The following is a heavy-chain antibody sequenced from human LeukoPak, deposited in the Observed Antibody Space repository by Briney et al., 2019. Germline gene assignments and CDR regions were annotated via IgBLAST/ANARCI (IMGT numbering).Heavy chain of an antibody. D-gene: IGHD2-2*01. CDR3: VRHLSDITSCPNY. J-gene: IGHJ4*02. CDR2: ICPGDSRT. CDR1: GYTFATYL. V-gene: IGHV5-51*01. Sequence: GESLKISCQGSGYTFATYLLGWVRQMPGKGLEWLGIICPGDSRTTYSPSFQGQVTISADKSIRTAYLQWNSLKASDTAIYYCVRHLSDITSCPNYWGPGTLITVAS.